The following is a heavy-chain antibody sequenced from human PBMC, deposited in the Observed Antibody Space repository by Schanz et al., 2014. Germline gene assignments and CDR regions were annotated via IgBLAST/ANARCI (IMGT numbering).Heavy chain of an antibody. CDR1: GFTFSSNA. Sequence: QVQLVESGGGVVQPGRSLRLSCAASGFTFSSNAMHWVRQAPGKGLEWVAVISYDGSIKYYADSVKGRFTISRDNSKNTLYLQMNSLRAEDTAAYYCTKFETRTGTNYWGQGTLVTVSS. D-gene: IGHD1-1*01. V-gene: IGHV3-30*04. J-gene: IGHJ4*02. CDR3: TKFETRTGTNY. CDR2: ISYDGSIK.